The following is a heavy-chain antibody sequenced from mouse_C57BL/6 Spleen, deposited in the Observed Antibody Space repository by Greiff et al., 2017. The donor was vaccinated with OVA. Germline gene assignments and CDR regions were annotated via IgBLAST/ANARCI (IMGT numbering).Heavy chain of an antibody. CDR2: FYPGSGSI. D-gene: IGHD1-1*01. CDR3: ARHDYYGSSLFAY. J-gene: IGHJ3*01. CDR1: GEACTPSA. Sequence: VQLQQSGAELVKPGASVKLSGLGWGEACTPSAIHWVKQRSGQGLEWIGWFYPGSGSIKYNEKFKDKATLTADKSSSTVYMELSRLTSEDSAVYFCARHDYYGSSLFAYWGQGTLVTVSA. V-gene: IGHV1-62-2*01.